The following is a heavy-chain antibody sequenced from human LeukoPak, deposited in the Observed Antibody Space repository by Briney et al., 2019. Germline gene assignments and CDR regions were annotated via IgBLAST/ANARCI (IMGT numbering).Heavy chain of an antibody. Sequence: SETLSLTCTVSGGSISSSSYYWGWIRQPPGKGLEWIGSIYYSGSTYYNPSLKSRVTISVDTSKNQFSLKLSSVTAADTAVYYCARQKRGSSWYADYWGQGTLVTVSS. CDR3: ARQKRGSSWYADY. V-gene: IGHV4-39*01. J-gene: IGHJ4*02. CDR2: IYYSGST. D-gene: IGHD6-13*01. CDR1: GGSISSSSYY.